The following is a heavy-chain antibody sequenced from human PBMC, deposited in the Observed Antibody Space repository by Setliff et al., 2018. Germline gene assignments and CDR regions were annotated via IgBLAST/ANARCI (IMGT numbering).Heavy chain of an antibody. CDR2: IYSSGST. D-gene: IGHD3-22*01. CDR3: ARESRYYYDNLGTLYY. J-gene: IGHJ4*02. Sequence: SETLSLTCTVSGGPISSGDYYWSWIRQPPGKGLEWIGYIYSSGSTYYNPSLKSRVSISVDTSKNQFSLKLSSVTAADTAVYYCARESRYYYDNLGTLYYWGQGTLVTVSS. CDR1: GGPISSGDYY. V-gene: IGHV4-30-4*08.